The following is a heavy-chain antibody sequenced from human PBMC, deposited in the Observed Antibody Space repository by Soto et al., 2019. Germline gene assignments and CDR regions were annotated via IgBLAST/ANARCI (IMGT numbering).Heavy chain of an antibody. CDR1: GYTFTGYY. Sequence: ASVNVSCKASGYTFTGYYIYWVRQAPGQGLEFMGAINSGGGNTDYAQKFQGRVTVTRDTSTSTVYMELTSLRFDDTAVYYCAGGNCAGDCYFDSWGQGTLVTVSS. J-gene: IGHJ4*02. D-gene: IGHD2-21*02. CDR2: INSGGGNT. V-gene: IGHV1-46*01. CDR3: AGGNCAGDCYFDS.